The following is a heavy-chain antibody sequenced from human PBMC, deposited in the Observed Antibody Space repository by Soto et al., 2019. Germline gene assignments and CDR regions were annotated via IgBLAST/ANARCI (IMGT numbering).Heavy chain of an antibody. CDR1: GGNRISISCH. V-gene: IGHV4-39*01. CDR3: ASTIFPPSNWFDP. Sequence: CTVSGGNRISISCHWGCIRKPPGKGLEWIGNIYYSGSTYYNPSLKSRVTISINTSKNQFSLKLNSATAADTAVYYCASTIFPPSNWFDPWGQGTLVTVSS. D-gene: IGHD3-9*01. CDR2: IYYSGST. J-gene: IGHJ5*02.